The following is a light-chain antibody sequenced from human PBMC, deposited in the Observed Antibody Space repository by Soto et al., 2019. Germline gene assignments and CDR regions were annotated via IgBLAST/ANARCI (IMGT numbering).Light chain of an antibody. Sequence: QSVLTQPPSVSAAPGQKVTISCSGSSSNIGGNSVSWYQQLPGTAPKLLIYDDNKRPSGIPDRFSGSKSGTSATLGITGFPPGDEPDYYCGSWDSSLSAYVFGTGTKVTVL. J-gene: IGLJ1*01. V-gene: IGLV1-51*01. CDR2: DDN. CDR3: GSWDSSLSAYV. CDR1: SSNIGGNS.